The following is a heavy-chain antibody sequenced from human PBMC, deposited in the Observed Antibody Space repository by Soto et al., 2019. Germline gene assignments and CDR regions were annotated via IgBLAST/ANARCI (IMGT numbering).Heavy chain of an antibody. V-gene: IGHV1-69*06. D-gene: IGHD2-15*01. J-gene: IGHJ4*02. Sequence: QVQLVQSGAGMKKPGSSVKVSCKASGGTFSSYAISWVRQAPGQGLEWMGGIIPIFGTANYAQKFQGRVTITADKSTSTAYMELSSLRSEDTAVYYCASYADCSGGSCYLPIYWGQGTLVTVSS. CDR3: ASYADCSGGSCYLPIY. CDR1: GGTFSSYA. CDR2: IIPIFGTA.